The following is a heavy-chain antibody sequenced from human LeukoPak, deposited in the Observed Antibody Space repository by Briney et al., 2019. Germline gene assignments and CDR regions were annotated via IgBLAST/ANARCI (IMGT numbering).Heavy chain of an antibody. CDR3: ARAVAGYYFDY. V-gene: IGHV4-59*01. J-gene: IGHJ4*02. Sequence: SETLSLTCTVSGGSISSYYWSWIRQPPGKGLEWIGYIYYSGSTNYNPSLKSRVTISVDTSKNQFSLKLSSVTAADTAVYYCARAVAGYYFDYWGQGALVTVSS. CDR2: IYYSGST. CDR1: GGSISSYY. D-gene: IGHD6-19*01.